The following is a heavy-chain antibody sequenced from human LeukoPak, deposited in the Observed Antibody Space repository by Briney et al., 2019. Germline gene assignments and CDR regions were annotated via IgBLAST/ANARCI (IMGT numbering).Heavy chain of an antibody. CDR1: GFTFSSYA. Sequence: GGSLRLSCAASGFTFSSYAMSWVRQAPGKGLEWVSGISGSGGSTYYADPVKGRFTISRDNSKNTLYLQMNSLRAEDTAVYYCEVVVAATDYFDYWGQGTLVTVSS. V-gene: IGHV3-23*01. D-gene: IGHD2-15*01. J-gene: IGHJ4*02. CDR2: ISGSGGST. CDR3: EVVVAATDYFDY.